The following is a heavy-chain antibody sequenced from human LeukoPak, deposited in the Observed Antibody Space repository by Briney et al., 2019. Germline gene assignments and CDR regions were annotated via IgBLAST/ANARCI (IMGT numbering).Heavy chain of an antibody. CDR2: IYPGDSDT. CDR1: GYSFTSYW. CDR3: ARLEEDLTLGVAGYWFVP. J-gene: IGHJ5*02. V-gene: IGHV5-51*01. Sequence: GESLKISCKGSGYSFTSYWIGWVRQMPGKGLEWMGIIYPGDSDTRYSPSFQGQVTISADKSISTAYLQWSSLRASDTAMYYCARLEEDLTLGVAGYWFVPWGQGTLVTVS. D-gene: IGHD3-16*01.